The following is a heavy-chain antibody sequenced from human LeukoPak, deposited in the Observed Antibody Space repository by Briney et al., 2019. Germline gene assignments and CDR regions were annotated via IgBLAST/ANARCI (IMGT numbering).Heavy chain of an antibody. V-gene: IGHV3-23*01. Sequence: GGSLRLSCAASGFTLSNYDMSWVRQAPGKGLEWASAITSSSISTYYAASVKGRFTISRDNSRNTLYLQMSSLRAEDTAAYYCASHYYDNSGYYFDSWGQGTLVTVSS. D-gene: IGHD3-22*01. CDR2: ITSSSIST. CDR3: ASHYYDNSGYYFDS. J-gene: IGHJ4*02. CDR1: GFTLSNYD.